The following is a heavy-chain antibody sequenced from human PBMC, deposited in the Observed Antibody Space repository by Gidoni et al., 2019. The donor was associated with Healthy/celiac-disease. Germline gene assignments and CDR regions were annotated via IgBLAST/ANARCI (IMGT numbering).Heavy chain of an antibody. Sequence: EVQLVESGGGLVQLGGSLRLSGAAPGFTFSSYSMNWVRQAPGKGLEWVSYISSSSSTIYYADSVKGRFTISRDNAKNSLYLQMNSLRDEDTAVYYCARDCQDYGDHDAFDIWGQGTMVTVSS. V-gene: IGHV3-48*02. CDR2: ISSSSSTI. CDR3: ARDCQDYGDHDAFDI. J-gene: IGHJ3*02. D-gene: IGHD4-17*01. CDR1: GFTFSSYS.